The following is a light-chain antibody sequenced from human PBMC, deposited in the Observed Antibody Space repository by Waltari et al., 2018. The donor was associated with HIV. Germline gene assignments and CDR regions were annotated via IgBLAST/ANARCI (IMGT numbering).Light chain of an antibody. CDR3: QQRSNWPPWT. CDR2: DAS. J-gene: IGKJ1*01. Sequence: EIVLTQSPATLSLSPGERATLSCRAGQSVSSYLAWYQQKPGQAPRLLINDASNSATGIPARFSGSGSGTDFTLTISSLEPEDFAVYYCQQRSNWPPWTFGQGTKVEIK. V-gene: IGKV3-11*01. CDR1: QSVSSY.